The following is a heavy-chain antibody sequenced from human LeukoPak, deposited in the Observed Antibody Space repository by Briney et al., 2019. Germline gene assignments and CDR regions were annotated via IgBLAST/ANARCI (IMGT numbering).Heavy chain of an antibody. J-gene: IGHJ6*03. CDR1: GFTFSSYW. CDR2: INSDGSST. V-gene: IGHV3-74*01. CDR3: ARVDIVATIDYYYYYMDA. D-gene: IGHD5-12*01. Sequence: GGSLRLSCAASGFTFSSYWMHWVRQAPGKGLVWVSRINSDGSSTSYADSVKGRFTISRDNAKNTLYLQMNSLRAEDTAVYYCARVDIVATIDYYYYYMDAWGKGTTVTVSS.